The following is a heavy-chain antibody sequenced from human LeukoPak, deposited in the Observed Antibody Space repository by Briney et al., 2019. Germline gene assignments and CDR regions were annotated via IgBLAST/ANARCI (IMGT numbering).Heavy chain of an antibody. V-gene: IGHV3-20*04. Sequence: GGSLRLSCAASGFTFDDYGMSWVRQAPGKGLEWVSGINWNGGSTGYADSVKGRFTISRDNAKNSLYLQMNSLRAEDTALYYCARALNWNYVDAFDIWGQGTMVTVSS. CDR1: GFTFDDYG. CDR2: INWNGGST. J-gene: IGHJ3*02. D-gene: IGHD1-7*01. CDR3: ARALNWNYVDAFDI.